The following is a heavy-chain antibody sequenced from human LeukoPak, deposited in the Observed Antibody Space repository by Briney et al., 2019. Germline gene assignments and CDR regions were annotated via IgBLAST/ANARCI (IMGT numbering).Heavy chain of an antibody. Sequence: SETLSLTCTVSGGSISSYYWSWIRQPPGKGLEWIGYIYHSGSTYYNPSLKSRVTISVDRSKNQFSLKLSSVTAADTAVYYCATLEGIFGALNYWGQGTLVTVSS. V-gene: IGHV4-59*04. D-gene: IGHD3-3*01. CDR1: GGSISSYY. J-gene: IGHJ4*02. CDR3: ATLEGIFGALNY. CDR2: IYHSGST.